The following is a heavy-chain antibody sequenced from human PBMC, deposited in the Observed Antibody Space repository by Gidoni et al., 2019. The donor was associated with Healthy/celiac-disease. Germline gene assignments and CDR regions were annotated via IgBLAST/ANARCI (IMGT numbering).Heavy chain of an antibody. CDR2: ISYDGSNK. Sequence: QAQLVESGGGVVQPGRSLRLSCAASGFTFSSYGMHWVRQAPGKGLEWVAVISYDGSNKYYADSVKGRFTISRDNSKNTLYLQMNSLRAEDTAVYYCAKDRVLWFGELSDYWGQGTLVTVSS. J-gene: IGHJ4*02. CDR3: AKDRVLWFGELSDY. V-gene: IGHV3-30*18. CDR1: GFTFSSYG. D-gene: IGHD3-10*01.